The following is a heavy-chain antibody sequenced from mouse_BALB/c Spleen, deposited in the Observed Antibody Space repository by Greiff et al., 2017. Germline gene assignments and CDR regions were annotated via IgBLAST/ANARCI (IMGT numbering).Heavy chain of an antibody. D-gene: IGHD2-2*01. CDR1: GYAFTNYL. CDR3: AKSRGYDDFDY. Sequence: QVQLQQSGAELVRPGTSVKVSCKASGYAFTNYLIEWVKQRPGQGLEWIGVINPGSGGTNYNEKFKGKATLTADKSSSTAYMQLSSLTSDVSAVYFCAKSRGYDDFDYWGQGTTLTVSS. CDR2: INPGSGGT. J-gene: IGHJ2*01. V-gene: IGHV1-54*01.